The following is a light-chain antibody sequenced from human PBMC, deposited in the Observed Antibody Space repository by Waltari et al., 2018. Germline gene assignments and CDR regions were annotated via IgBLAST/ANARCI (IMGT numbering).Light chain of an antibody. J-gene: IGKJ2*01. CDR1: QSVLYSSNNKNY. V-gene: IGKV4-1*01. CDR3: QQYYSIPYT. CDR2: WAS. Sequence: DIVMTQSPDSLAVSLGERATINCKSSQSVLYSSNNKNYLAWYQQKPGQPPKLLIYWASTRESGVPDRFSGSGSGTDFTLTISSLQAEDVAIYYCQQYYSIPYTFGQGTKLEFK.